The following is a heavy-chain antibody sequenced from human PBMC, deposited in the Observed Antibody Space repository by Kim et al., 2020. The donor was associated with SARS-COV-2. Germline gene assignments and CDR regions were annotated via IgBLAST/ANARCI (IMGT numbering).Heavy chain of an antibody. CDR2: YT. J-gene: IGHJ4*02. D-gene: IGHD6-13*01. V-gene: IGHV6-1*01. CDR3: AGGSSRSWHDY. Sequence: YTDYAVSVKTRIPINPDTSKNQFSLQLKSVTPEDTAVYYCAGGSSRSWHDYWGQGTLVTVSS.